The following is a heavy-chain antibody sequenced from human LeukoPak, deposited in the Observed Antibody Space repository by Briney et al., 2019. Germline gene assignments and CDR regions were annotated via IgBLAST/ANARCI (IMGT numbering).Heavy chain of an antibody. CDR2: ISSDGSST. CDR1: GFTFSTYW. D-gene: IGHD5-18*01. Sequence: QPGGSLRLSCAASGFTFSTYWVNWVRQPPGKGLVWVSRISSDGSSTIYADSVKGRFTMSRDNAKNTLYLQMNSLRADDTAVYYCARYTYGYPSDYWGQGTLVTVSS. V-gene: IGHV3-74*01. J-gene: IGHJ4*02. CDR3: ARYTYGYPSDY.